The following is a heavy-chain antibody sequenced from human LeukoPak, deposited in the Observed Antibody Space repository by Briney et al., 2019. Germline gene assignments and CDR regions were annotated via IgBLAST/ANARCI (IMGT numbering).Heavy chain of an antibody. CDR3: ASRYSSSSGAFDI. J-gene: IGHJ3*02. CDR1: GYSFTSYW. Sequence: GESLKISCKGSGYSFTSYWIGWVRQMPGKGLEWMGVIYPGDSDTRYSPSFQGQVTISADKSISTAYLQWSSLKASDTAMYYCASRYSSSSGAFDIWGQGTMVTVSS. CDR2: IYPGDSDT. V-gene: IGHV5-51*01. D-gene: IGHD6-13*01.